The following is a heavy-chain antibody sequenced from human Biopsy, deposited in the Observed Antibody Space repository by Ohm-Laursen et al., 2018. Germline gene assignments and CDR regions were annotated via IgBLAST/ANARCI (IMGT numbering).Heavy chain of an antibody. J-gene: IGHJ4*02. D-gene: IGHD1-26*01. CDR1: GGSISNYF. Sequence: SDTLSLTWPVSGGSISNYFWTWIRQPPGKGLEWIGYFRFEDRTSYNSSLKSRVTISADTSKNQFSLRLSSVTAADTAVYCCALGGGSYVNFDYWGQGTLVTVSS. V-gene: IGHV4-59*07. CDR2: FRFEDRT. CDR3: ALGGGSYVNFDY.